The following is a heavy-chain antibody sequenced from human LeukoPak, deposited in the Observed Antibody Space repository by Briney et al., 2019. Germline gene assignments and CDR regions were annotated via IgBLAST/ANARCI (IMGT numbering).Heavy chain of an antibody. V-gene: IGHV3-74*03. Sequence: GGSLRLSCAASGFTFSSYWMHWVRQAPGKGLVWVSRINPDGGSTMYADSVKGRFTVSRDNAKNTPYLQMNSLRDEDTALYYCAKAGIGVVGYFDYWGQGTLVTVSS. CDR3: AKAGIGVVGYFDY. CDR1: GFTFSSYW. CDR2: INPDGGST. D-gene: IGHD6-19*01. J-gene: IGHJ4*02.